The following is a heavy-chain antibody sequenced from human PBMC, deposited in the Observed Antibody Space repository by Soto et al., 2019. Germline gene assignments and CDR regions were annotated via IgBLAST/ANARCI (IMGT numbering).Heavy chain of an antibody. Sequence: SETLSLTCTVSGGSISSSSYYWGWIRQPPGKGLEWIGSIYYSGSTYYNPSLKSRVTISVDTSKNQFSLKLSSVTAADTAVYYCARHPQHYDILTGYPYYFDYWGQGTLVTVSS. J-gene: IGHJ4*02. D-gene: IGHD3-9*01. V-gene: IGHV4-39*01. CDR1: GGSISSSSYY. CDR3: ARHPQHYDILTGYPYYFDY. CDR2: IYYSGST.